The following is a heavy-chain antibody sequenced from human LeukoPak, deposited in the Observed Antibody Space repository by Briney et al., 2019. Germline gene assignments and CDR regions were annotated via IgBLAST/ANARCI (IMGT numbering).Heavy chain of an antibody. CDR2: ISYDGSNK. D-gene: IGHD5-12*01. CDR3: ARASSGYGFFDY. Sequence: GGSLRLSCAASGFTFSSYAMHWVRQAPGKGLEWVAVISYDGSNKYYADSVKGRFTISRDNSQNTLYLQMNSLRAEDTAVCYCARASSGYGFFDYWGQGTLVTVSS. CDR1: GFTFSSYA. V-gene: IGHV3-30*14. J-gene: IGHJ4*02.